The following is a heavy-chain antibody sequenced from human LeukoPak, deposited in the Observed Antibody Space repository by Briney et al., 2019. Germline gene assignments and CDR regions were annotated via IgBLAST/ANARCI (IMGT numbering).Heavy chain of an antibody. CDR3: ARSGIGRAFDI. CDR2: INNDATTT. D-gene: IGHD2/OR15-2a*01. Sequence: PGGSLRLSCAASAFSINKFWVHWVREGPGKGLEWVCRINNDATTTTYADSAKGRFTVSRDNVKNMVYLEMSSLRGDDTAVYYCARSGIGRAFDIWGQGTTVTVSS. V-gene: IGHV3-74*03. J-gene: IGHJ3*02. CDR1: AFSINKFW.